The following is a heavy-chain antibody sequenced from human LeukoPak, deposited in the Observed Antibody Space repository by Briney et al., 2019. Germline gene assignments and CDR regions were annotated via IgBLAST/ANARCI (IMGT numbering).Heavy chain of an antibody. J-gene: IGHJ4*02. CDR2: IYHSGST. CDR1: GGSISSSNW. V-gene: IGHV4-4*02. Sequence: PSETLSLTCAVSGGSISSSNWWSWVRQPPGKGLEWIGEIYHSGSTNYNPSLKSRVTISVDKSKNQFSLKLSSVTAADTAVYYCARVSRDGYNSYYFDYWGQGTLVTVSS. CDR3: ARVSRDGYNSYYFDY. D-gene: IGHD5-24*01.